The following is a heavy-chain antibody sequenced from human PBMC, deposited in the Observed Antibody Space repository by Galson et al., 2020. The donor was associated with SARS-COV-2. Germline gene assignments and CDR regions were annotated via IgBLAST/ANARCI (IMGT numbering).Heavy chain of an antibody. CDR2: IYRFGSA. CDR1: GGSISSGDYS. Sequence: SETLFLTCTVSGGSISSGDYSWSWIRQPPGKGLEWIGYIYRFGSAYYNPSLRRRVNISVDWSKNQFSLQLTSVTAADTAVYYCARGTGGPFHYFDSWGQGTLVTVSS. D-gene: IGHD1-1*01. J-gene: IGHJ4*02. CDR3: ARGTGGPFHYFDS. V-gene: IGHV4-30-2*01.